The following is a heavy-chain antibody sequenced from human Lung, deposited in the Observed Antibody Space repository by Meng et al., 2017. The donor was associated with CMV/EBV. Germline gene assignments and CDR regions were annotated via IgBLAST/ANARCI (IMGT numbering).Heavy chain of an antibody. CDR3: ARDAEGGSSWTKIDY. J-gene: IGHJ4*02. Sequence: LXXTVSGGSISSGTYFWGWIRQTPGKGLEWIGSIYYSGTTYHNPSLKSRVSMSVDTSKNQFSLVLRSVTAADSAVYYCARDAEGGSSWTKIDYWGRGXLVTVSS. CDR2: IYYSGTT. CDR1: GGSISSGTYF. D-gene: IGHD6-13*01. V-gene: IGHV4-39*07.